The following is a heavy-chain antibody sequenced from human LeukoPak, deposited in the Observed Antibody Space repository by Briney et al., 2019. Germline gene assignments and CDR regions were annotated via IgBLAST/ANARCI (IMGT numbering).Heavy chain of an antibody. D-gene: IGHD3-22*01. V-gene: IGHV4-59*02. CDR2: IYYSGST. CDR1: GDSVSSRY. Sequence: SETLSLTCSVSGDSVSSRYCSWLRQPPGKGLEWIGYIYYSGSTNYNPSLKSRVTISVDTSKNQFSLKLSSVTAADTAVYYCARGRGSGYYGFFDYWGQGTLVTVSS. J-gene: IGHJ4*02. CDR3: ARGRGSGYYGFFDY.